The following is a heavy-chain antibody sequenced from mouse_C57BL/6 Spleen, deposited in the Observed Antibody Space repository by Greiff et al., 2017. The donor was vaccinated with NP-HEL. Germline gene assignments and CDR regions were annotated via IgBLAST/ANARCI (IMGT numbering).Heavy chain of an antibody. CDR3: AREGDDGYYCWFAY. V-gene: IGHV1-64*01. Sequence: QVQLQQPGAELVKPGASVKLSCKASGYTFTSYWMHWVKQRPGQGLEWIGMIHPNSGSTNYNEKFKSKATLTVDKSSSTAYMQLSSLTSEDSAVYYCAREGDDGYYCWFAYWGQGTLVTVSA. CDR1: GYTFTSYW. CDR2: IHPNSGST. J-gene: IGHJ3*01. D-gene: IGHD2-3*01.